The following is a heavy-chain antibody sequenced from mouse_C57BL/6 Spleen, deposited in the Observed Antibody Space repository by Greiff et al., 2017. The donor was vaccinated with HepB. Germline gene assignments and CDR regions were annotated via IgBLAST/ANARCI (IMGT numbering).Heavy chain of an antibody. Sequence: EVQLQQSGPELVKPGASVKIPCKASGYTFTDYNMDWVKQSHGKSLEWIGDINPNNGGTIYNQKFKGKATLTVDKSSSTAYMELRSLTSEDTAVYYCARSAYYYGSSDAWFAYWGQGTLVTVSA. CDR1: GYTFTDYN. J-gene: IGHJ3*01. CDR2: INPNNGGT. V-gene: IGHV1-18*01. D-gene: IGHD1-1*01. CDR3: ARSAYYYGSSDAWFAY.